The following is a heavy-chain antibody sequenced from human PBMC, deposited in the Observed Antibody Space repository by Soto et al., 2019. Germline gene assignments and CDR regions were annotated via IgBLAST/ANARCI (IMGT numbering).Heavy chain of an antibody. D-gene: IGHD6-19*01. CDR2: YRDRASGYST. Sequence: EVQFVESGGGLVQPGGSLRLSCSASGFTLSDSYIDWVRQAPGKGLEWVGCYRDRASGYSTIYAASGNGRFATSSDDSKNLIYLEMHRLPSEDTAVYSCVRDTYFSDSSGYTRCFDHWGQGTLVTVSS. CDR1: GFTLSDSY. J-gene: IGHJ5*02. CDR3: VRDTYFSDSSGYTRCFDH. V-gene: IGHV3-72*01.